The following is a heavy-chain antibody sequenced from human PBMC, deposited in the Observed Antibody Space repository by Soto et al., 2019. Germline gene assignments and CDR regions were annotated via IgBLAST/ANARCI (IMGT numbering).Heavy chain of an antibody. V-gene: IGHV4-31*03. CDR2: IYYSGST. CDR3: AREYYDSSGYYYPDP. J-gene: IGHJ5*02. Sequence: PSETLSLTCTVSGGSISSGGYFWSWIRQHPGKGLEWIGFIYYSGSTYYNPSLKSRVTISVDTSKNQFSLKLSSVTAADTAVYYCAREYYDSSGYYYPDPWGQGTLVTVSS. CDR1: GGSISSGGYF. D-gene: IGHD3-22*01.